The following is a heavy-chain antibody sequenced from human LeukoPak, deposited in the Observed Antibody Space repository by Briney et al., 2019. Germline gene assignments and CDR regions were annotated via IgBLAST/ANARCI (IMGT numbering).Heavy chain of an antibody. D-gene: IGHD1-26*01. V-gene: IGHV4-4*07. CDR2: IYTSGST. CDR1: GYSITNYY. CDR3: ARVGSDGSYFDS. J-gene: IGHJ4*02. Sequence: SETLSLTCTVSGYSITNYYWGWIRQPPGKGLELIGRIYTSGSTNYNPYHQSRATMSVDTSNNQFSLKLNSVTAADTAVYYCARVGSDGSYFDSWGQGTLVTVSS.